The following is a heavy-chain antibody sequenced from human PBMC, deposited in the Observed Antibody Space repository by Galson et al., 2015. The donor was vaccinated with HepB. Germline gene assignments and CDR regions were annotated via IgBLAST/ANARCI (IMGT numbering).Heavy chain of an antibody. CDR1: GFTFSSYG. Sequence: SLRLSCAVSGFTFSSYGMHWVRQAPGKGLEWVAVIWYGGSNKYYADSVKGRFTISRDNSKNTLYLQMNSLRAEDTAVYYCARGGYCSSTSCYIAYYYGMDVWGQGTTVTVSS. CDR3: ARGGYCSSTSCYIAYYYGMDV. CDR2: IWYGGSNK. D-gene: IGHD2-2*02. J-gene: IGHJ6*02. V-gene: IGHV3-33*01.